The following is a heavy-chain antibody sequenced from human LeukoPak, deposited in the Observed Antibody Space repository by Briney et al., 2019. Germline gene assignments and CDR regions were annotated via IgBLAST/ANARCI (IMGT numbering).Heavy chain of an antibody. V-gene: IGHV1-8*01. Sequence: EASVKVSCKASGYTFTSYDINWVRQATGQGLEWMGWMNPNSGNTGYAQKFQGRVTMTRNTSISTAYMELSSLRSEDTAVYYCARGWNTMIVVVISSYYYGMDVWGQGTTVTVSS. CDR3: ARGWNTMIVVVISSYYYGMDV. CDR2: MNPNSGNT. D-gene: IGHD3-22*01. CDR1: GYTFTSYD. J-gene: IGHJ6*02.